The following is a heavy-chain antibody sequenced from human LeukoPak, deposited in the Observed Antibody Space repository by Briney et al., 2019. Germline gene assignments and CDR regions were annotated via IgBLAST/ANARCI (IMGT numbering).Heavy chain of an antibody. CDR2: INPNSGGT. V-gene: IGHV1-2*02. J-gene: IGHJ4*02. D-gene: IGHD3-22*01. CDR1: GYTFTSYG. Sequence: ASVKVSCKASGYTFTSYGISWVRQAPGQGLEWMGWINPNSGGTNYAQKFQGRVTMTRDTSISTAYMELSRLRSDDTAVYYCARVSYYDSSGYPDPRNPFDYWGQGTLVTVSS. CDR3: ARVSYYDSSGYPDPRNPFDY.